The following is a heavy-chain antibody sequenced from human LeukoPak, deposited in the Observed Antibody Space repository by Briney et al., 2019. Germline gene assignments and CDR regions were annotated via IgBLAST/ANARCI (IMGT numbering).Heavy chain of an antibody. CDR1: GYKFTSPW. Sequence: GESLKISCKASGYKFTSPWIAWVRQMPGKGLEWMAIIYLDDSDTRYSPSFQGQVTISADKSISSAYLQWSSLKTSDTAIYYCARHYYGLDVWGQGTTVTVSS. CDR2: IYLDDSDT. J-gene: IGHJ6*02. CDR3: ARHYYGLDV. V-gene: IGHV5-51*01.